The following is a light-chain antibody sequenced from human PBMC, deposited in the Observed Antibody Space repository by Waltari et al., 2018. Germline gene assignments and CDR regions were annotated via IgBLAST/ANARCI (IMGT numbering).Light chain of an antibody. Sequence: EIVLTQSPATLSLSPGERATLSCSASQTISSDLAWYQQKPGQAPRLLIYDASNRATGIPARFSGSGSGTDFTLTISSLEPEDFAVYYCQQRYNWPALTFGGGTKVEIK. J-gene: IGKJ4*01. CDR1: QTISSD. V-gene: IGKV3-11*01. CDR2: DAS. CDR3: QQRYNWPALT.